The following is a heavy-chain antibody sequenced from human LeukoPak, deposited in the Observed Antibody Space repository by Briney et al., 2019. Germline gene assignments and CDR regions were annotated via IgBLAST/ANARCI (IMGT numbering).Heavy chain of an antibody. CDR2: TYYRSKWYN. D-gene: IGHD3-22*01. CDR3: AREGSDGYLFDY. Sequence: SQTLSLTCAISGDSVSSNSATWDWIRQSPSRGLEWLGRTYYRSKWYNDYAVSVKSRVTINPDTSKNQFSLQLNSVTPEDTAVYYCAREGSDGYLFDYWGQGSLVIVSS. V-gene: IGHV6-1*01. CDR1: GDSVSSNSAT. J-gene: IGHJ4*02.